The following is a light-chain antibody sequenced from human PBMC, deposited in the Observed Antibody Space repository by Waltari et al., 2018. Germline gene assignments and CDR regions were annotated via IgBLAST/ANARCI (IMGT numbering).Light chain of an antibody. CDR1: SSDVGGYEY. J-gene: IGLJ2*01. V-gene: IGLV2-8*01. Sequence: QSALTQPPSASGSPGQSVTISCTGTSSDVGGYEYVSWYQHHPGKAPKLIVYEVTQWPSGVPDRFSGSKSGNTASLTVSGLQAEDEAEYYCSSYARGNAVVFGGGTRLTVL. CDR3: SSYARGNAVV. CDR2: EVT.